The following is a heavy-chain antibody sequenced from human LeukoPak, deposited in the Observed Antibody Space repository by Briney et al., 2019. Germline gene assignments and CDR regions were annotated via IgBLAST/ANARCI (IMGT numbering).Heavy chain of an antibody. CDR1: GFTFSSYW. D-gene: IGHD4-23*01. J-gene: IGHJ6*02. V-gene: IGHV3-7*01. CDR3: AREDYGGNVYYYYYGMDV. Sequence: GGSLRLSCAASGFTFSSYWMSWVRQAPGKGLEWVANIKQDGSEKYYVDSVKGRITISRDKAKKSMYLKTNSLRAEDTAVYYCAREDYGGNVYYYYYGMDVWGQGTTVTVSS. CDR2: IKQDGSEK.